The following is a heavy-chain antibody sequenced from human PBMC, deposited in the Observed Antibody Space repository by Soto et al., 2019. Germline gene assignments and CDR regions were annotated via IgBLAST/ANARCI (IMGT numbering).Heavy chain of an antibody. CDR1: GYTFTGYY. J-gene: IGHJ6*03. CDR2: IHPNSGGT. Sequence: ASVKVSCKASGYTFTGYYMHWVRQAPGQGLEWMGWIHPNSGGTNYAQKFQGWVTMTRDTSISTAYMELSRLRSDDTAVYYCARDPMVRGVPRRYYMDVWGKGTTVTVSS. V-gene: IGHV1-2*04. CDR3: ARDPMVRGVPRRYYMDV. D-gene: IGHD3-10*01.